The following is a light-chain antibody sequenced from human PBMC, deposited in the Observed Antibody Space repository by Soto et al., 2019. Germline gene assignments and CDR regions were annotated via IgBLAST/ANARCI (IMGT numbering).Light chain of an antibody. J-gene: IGLJ1*01. CDR3: ASYAASRTYV. Sequence: QSVVTQPASVSGSPGQSVTISCSGSDIGNYNLVSWYQHLPGRAPKLLIFEVTMRPSGISDRFSGSKSASTASLTISGLQAEDEGDYYCASYAASRTYVFGSGTKVTVL. V-gene: IGLV2-23*02. CDR2: EVT. CDR1: SDIGNYNL.